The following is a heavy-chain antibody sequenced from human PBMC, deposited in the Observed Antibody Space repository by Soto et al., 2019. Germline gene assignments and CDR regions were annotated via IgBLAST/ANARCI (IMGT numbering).Heavy chain of an antibody. CDR2: IIPILGIA. CDR1: GGTFSSYT. V-gene: IGHV1-69*02. J-gene: IGHJ6*03. CDR3: AIPDKGEYYMDV. Sequence: QVQLVQSGAEVKKPGSSVKASCKASGGTFSSYTISWVRQAPGQGLEWMGRIIPILGIANYAQKFQGRVTITADKSTSTAYMELSSLRSEDTAVYYCAIPDKGEYYMDVWGKGTTVTVSS.